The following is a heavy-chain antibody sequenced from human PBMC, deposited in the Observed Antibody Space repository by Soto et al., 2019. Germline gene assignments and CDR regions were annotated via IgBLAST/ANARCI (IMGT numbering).Heavy chain of an antibody. CDR3: AKDGRRLRFLEWLGTRFDY. CDR2: ISGSGGST. Sequence: GGSLRLSCAASVLTFYNYDMSWVRQAPGKGLEWVSAISGSGGSTYYADSVKGRFTISRDNSKNTLYLQMNSLRAEDTAVYYCAKDGRRLRFLEWLGTRFDYWGQGTLVTVSS. V-gene: IGHV3-23*01. J-gene: IGHJ4*02. D-gene: IGHD3-3*01. CDR1: VLTFYNYD.